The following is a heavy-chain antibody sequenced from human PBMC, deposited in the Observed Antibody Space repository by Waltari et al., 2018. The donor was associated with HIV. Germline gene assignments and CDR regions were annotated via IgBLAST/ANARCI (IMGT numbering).Heavy chain of an antibody. CDR1: GDTFGTYT. Sequence: QVQLVQSGAEVNKPGPSGKVSCWASGDTFGTYTISWVRQAPGQGLEWMGGITPIFKTTKYAQKFQGRVTLTADESTRTTYMELTSLRSDDTAMYYCARNGDYAPAYWGQGTLVTVSS. J-gene: IGHJ4*02. V-gene: IGHV1-69*01. D-gene: IGHD4-17*01. CDR3: ARNGDYAPAY. CDR2: ITPIFKTT.